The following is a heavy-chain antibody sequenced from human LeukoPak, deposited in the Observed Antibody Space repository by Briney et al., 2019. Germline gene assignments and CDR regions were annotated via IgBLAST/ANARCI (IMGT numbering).Heavy chain of an antibody. Sequence: GGSLRLSCAASGFTFCSYEMNWVRQAPGKGLEWVSYISSSGNTIYYADSVKGRFTISRDNAKNSLYLQMNSLRAGDTAVYYCARDDSSGSYYFDYWGQGTLVTVSS. CDR1: GFTFCSYE. J-gene: IGHJ4*02. V-gene: IGHV3-48*03. D-gene: IGHD3-22*01. CDR2: ISSSGNTI. CDR3: ARDDSSGSYYFDY.